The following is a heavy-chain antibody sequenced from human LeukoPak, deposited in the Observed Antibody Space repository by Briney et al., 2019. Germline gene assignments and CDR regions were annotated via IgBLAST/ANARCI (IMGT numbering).Heavy chain of an antibody. V-gene: IGHV4-59*08. CDR2: IYHSGIT. D-gene: IGHD6-19*01. CDR1: GGSISNY. Sequence: SETLSLTCTVSGGSISNYWSWIRQPPGKGLEWIGYIYHSGITNYNPSLKSRVTISVDTSKNQFSLNLTSVTAADTAVYYCARLPGYTSGWFDPWGQGTLVTVSS. J-gene: IGHJ5*02. CDR3: ARLPGYTSGWFDP.